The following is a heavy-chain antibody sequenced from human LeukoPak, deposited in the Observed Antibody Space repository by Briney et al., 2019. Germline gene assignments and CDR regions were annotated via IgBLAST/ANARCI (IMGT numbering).Heavy chain of an antibody. CDR3: ARVGYYDSSGSPRGGAFDI. Sequence: GASVKVSCKASGYTFTGYYMHWVRQAPGQGLEWMGWINPNSGGTDYAQKFQGRVTMTRDTSISTAYMELSRLRSDDTAVYYCARVGYYDSSGSPRGGAFDIWGQGTMVTVSS. J-gene: IGHJ3*02. CDR1: GYTFTGYY. V-gene: IGHV1-2*02. D-gene: IGHD3-22*01. CDR2: INPNSGGT.